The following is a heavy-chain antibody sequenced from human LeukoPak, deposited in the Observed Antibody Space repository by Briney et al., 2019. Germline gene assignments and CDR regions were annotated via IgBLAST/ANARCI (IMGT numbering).Heavy chain of an antibody. V-gene: IGHV4-59*01. CDR1: GGSISSYY. J-gene: IGHJ6*02. D-gene: IGHD3-10*01. Sequence: PSETLSLTCTVSGGSISSYYWSWIRQPPGKGLEWIGYIHYSGGITYYNPSLKSRVTISVDTSKNQFSLKLSSVTAADTAVYYCARDRRGPYYYGMDVWGQGTTVTVSS. CDR2: IHYSGGIT. CDR3: ARDRRGPYYYGMDV.